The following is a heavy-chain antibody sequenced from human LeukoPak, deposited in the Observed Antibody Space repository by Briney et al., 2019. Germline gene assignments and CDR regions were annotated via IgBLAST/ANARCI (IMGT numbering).Heavy chain of an antibody. CDR1: GYIFTNYW. CDR2: IYPGDSDT. CDR3: TRTPPTVDSSGWYVDY. D-gene: IGHD6-19*01. J-gene: IGHJ4*02. Sequence: GESLKISCKGSGYIFTNYWIGWVRQMPGKGLEWMGIIYPGDSDTRYSPPFQGQVTISADESISTAYLQRSSLKASDSAMYYCTRTPPTVDSSGWYVDYWAREPWSPSPQ. V-gene: IGHV5-51*01.